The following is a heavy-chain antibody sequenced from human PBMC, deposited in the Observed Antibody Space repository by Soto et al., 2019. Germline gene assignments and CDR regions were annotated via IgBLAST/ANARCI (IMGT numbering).Heavy chain of an antibody. CDR3: GTSSYGYFLYYYGMDV. J-gene: IGHJ6*01. CDR2: LYRGGNT. CDR1: CFSVSHNY. V-gene: IGHV3-53*02. Sequence: EVQLVETGGGLIQPGGSLRLSCAVSCFSVSHNYMSWVRQAPWKGLDWVAVLYRGGNTYYSDAVKGRFNIDRDNSKNSMYIQVNSLSAEDTAMYYCGTSSYGYFLYYYGMDVWGQGTTTTV. D-gene: IGHD3-9*01.